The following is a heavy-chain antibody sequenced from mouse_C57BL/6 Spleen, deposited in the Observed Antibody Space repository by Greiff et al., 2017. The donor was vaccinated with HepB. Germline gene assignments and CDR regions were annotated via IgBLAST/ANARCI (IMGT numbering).Heavy chain of an antibody. CDR1: GFTFSSYA. V-gene: IGHV5-4*03. CDR3: ARVDYDFSSWFAY. J-gene: IGHJ3*01. D-gene: IGHD2-4*01. Sequence: EVMLVESGGGLVKPGGSLKLSCAASGFTFSSYAMSWVRQTPEKRLEWVATISDGGSYTYYPDNVKGRFTISRDNAKNNLYLQMSHLKSEDTAMYYCARVDYDFSSWFAYWGQVTLVTVSA. CDR2: ISDGGSYT.